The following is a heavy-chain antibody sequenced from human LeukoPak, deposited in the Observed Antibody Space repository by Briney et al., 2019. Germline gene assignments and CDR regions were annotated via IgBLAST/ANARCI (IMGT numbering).Heavy chain of an antibody. J-gene: IGHJ4*02. Sequence: GGSLRLSCATSGFTFSSYSLIWGRPTPGEGVEGLSYLTYSSDSIHYAESVRGRFTVSRDNAKNSLYLQMNSLRDEDTAVYYCARDPGYSRPSSYGYFDHWGQGTLATVSS. V-gene: IGHV3-48*02. CDR2: LTYSSDSI. D-gene: IGHD1-26*01. CDR3: ARDPGYSRPSSYGYFDH. CDR1: GFTFSSYS.